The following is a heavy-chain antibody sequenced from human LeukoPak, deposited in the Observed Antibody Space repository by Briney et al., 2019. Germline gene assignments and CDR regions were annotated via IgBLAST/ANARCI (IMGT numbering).Heavy chain of an antibody. V-gene: IGHV3-23*01. Sequence: GGSLRLSCAASGFTFSSYAMSWVRQAPGKGLEWVSAISGSGGSTYYADSVKGRFTISRDNSKNTLYLQMNSLRAEDTAVYYCAKLDVLLWFGEPNYDYWGQGTLVTVSS. CDR1: GFTFSSYA. CDR2: ISGSGGST. D-gene: IGHD3-10*01. CDR3: AKLDVLLWFGEPNYDY. J-gene: IGHJ4*02.